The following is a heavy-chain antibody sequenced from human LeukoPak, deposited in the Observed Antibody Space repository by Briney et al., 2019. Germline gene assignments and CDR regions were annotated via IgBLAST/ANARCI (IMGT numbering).Heavy chain of an antibody. CDR1: GFTFSSYA. D-gene: IGHD1-26*01. J-gene: IGHJ4*02. CDR3: VRIVGHTTTDF. CDR2: ISYDGSNK. Sequence: GGSLRLSCAASGFTFSSYAMHWVRQAPGKGLEWVAVISYDGSNKYYADSVKGRFTISRDNSKNTLYLQMNSVTYEDTAVYFCVRIVGHTTTDFWGQGTIVTVSS. V-gene: IGHV3-30-3*01.